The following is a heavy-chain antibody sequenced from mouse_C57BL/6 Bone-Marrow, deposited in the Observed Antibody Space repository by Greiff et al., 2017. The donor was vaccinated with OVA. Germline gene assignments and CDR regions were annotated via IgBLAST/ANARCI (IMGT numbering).Heavy chain of an antibody. CDR3: ARQYYGSSYPGWYFDV. J-gene: IGHJ1*03. D-gene: IGHD1-1*01. V-gene: IGHV5-6*01. CDR1: GFTFSSYG. CDR2: ISSGGSYT. Sequence: EVQGVESGGDLVKPGGSLKLSCAASGFTFSSYGMSWVRQTPDKKLEWVATISSGGSYTYYPDSVKGRFTIARYKAKNTLYLQMSSQKSEDTAKYYCARQYYGSSYPGWYFDVWGTGTTVTVSS.